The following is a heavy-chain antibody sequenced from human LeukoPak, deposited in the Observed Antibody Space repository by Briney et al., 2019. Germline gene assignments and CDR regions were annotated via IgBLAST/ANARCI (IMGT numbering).Heavy chain of an antibody. Sequence: SETLSLTCVVYGVSFSGYYWSWIRQPPGKGLEWIGEIDHSGTTKYNPSLKSRLTISKDTSRSQFSLRLTSVTAADTAVYFCASFSGDPLSDSWGQGTLVTVSS. D-gene: IGHD4-17*01. CDR1: GVSFSGYY. CDR2: IDHSGTT. J-gene: IGHJ4*02. V-gene: IGHV4-34*01. CDR3: ASFSGDPLSDS.